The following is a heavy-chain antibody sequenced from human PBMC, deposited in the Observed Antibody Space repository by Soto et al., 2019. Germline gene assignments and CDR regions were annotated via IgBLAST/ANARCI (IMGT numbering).Heavy chain of an antibody. Sequence: QVHLVESGGGVVQPGRSLRLSCAASGFTFSNFALHWVRQAPGKGLEWVTLISHDGSNRKYADSVKGRFTIFRDNSKNTVYVQMDSLRLEDTGVYYWARDGLPEDFRSGGYGFDPWGQGTMVTVSS. CDR2: ISHDGSNR. CDR1: GFTFSNFA. V-gene: IGHV3-30-3*01. D-gene: IGHD3-3*01. CDR3: ARDGLPEDFRSGGYGFDP. J-gene: IGHJ5*02.